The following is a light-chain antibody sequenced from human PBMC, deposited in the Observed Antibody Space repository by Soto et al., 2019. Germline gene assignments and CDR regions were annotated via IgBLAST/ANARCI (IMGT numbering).Light chain of an antibody. Sequence: DIVMTQSPLSLSVTPGEPASISCRSSQSLLHSNGYNYLDWYLQKPGQSPQLLIYLGSNRASGVPDRFSGSGSGTDFTLKISRVEAEDVGVYYCMQALQTGFGQGTRLEI. V-gene: IGKV2-28*01. CDR3: MQALQTG. J-gene: IGKJ5*01. CDR1: QSLLHSNGYNY. CDR2: LGS.